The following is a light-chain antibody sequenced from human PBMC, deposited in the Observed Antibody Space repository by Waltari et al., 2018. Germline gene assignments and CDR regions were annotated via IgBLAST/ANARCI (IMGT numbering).Light chain of an antibody. CDR1: QSFLYSSNNKNY. J-gene: IGKJ2*02. V-gene: IGKV4-1*01. CDR2: WTS. CDR3: QQYYGLPCT. Sequence: IVMIQSPDSLTVSLGERASINCKSNQSFLYSSNNKNYLVWYQEKPGQRHKLLIYWTSTREVGVPDLFSGTGSGSDFTHPSDRRQDDDVALYACQQYYGLPCTFGPGTKLERK.